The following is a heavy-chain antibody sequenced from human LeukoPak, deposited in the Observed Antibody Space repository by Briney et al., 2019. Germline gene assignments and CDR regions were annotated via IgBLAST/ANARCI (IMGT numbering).Heavy chain of an antibody. CDR2: ISYDGSNK. J-gene: IGHJ3*02. CDR3: ARDRVRYCGGDCPDAFDI. Sequence: PGGSLRLSCTASGFTFSSYGMHWVRQAPGKGLEWVAVISYDGSNKYYADSVKGRFTISGDNAKNSLYLQMNSLRAEDTAVYYCARDRVRYCGGDCPDAFDIWGQGTMVTVSS. V-gene: IGHV3-30*03. D-gene: IGHD2-21*02. CDR1: GFTFSSYG.